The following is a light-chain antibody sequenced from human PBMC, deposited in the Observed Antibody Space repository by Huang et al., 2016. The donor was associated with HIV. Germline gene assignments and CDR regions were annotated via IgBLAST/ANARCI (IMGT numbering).Light chain of an antibody. J-gene: IGKJ2*01. CDR3: QQYNNWPMYT. V-gene: IGKV3-15*01. Sequence: EIVMTQYPVTLYVSPGERATLSCRASQSIGSSLAWYQQRPGQPPRLLIHGASTRATGIPARFSGSGSGTEFTLTISSLQSEDFAMYYCQQYNNWPMYTFGQGTKLDIK. CDR2: GAS. CDR1: QSIGSS.